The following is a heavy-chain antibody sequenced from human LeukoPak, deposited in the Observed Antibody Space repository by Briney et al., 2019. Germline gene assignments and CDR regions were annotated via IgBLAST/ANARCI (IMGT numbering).Heavy chain of an antibody. CDR1: GGSFSGYY. Sequence: PSETLSLTCAVYGGSFSGYYWSWIRQPPGKGLERIGEINHSGSTNYNPSLKSRVTISVDTSKDQFSLKLSSVTAADTAVYYCARVRTIFGVVTNYYYYYYYMDVWGKGTTVTVSS. CDR3: ARVRTIFGVVTNYYYYYYYMDV. CDR2: INHSGST. J-gene: IGHJ6*03. D-gene: IGHD3-3*01. V-gene: IGHV4-34*01.